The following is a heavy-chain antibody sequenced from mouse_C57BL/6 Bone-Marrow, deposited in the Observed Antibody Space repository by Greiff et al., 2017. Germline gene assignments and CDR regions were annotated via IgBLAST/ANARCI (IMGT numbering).Heavy chain of an antibody. CDR3: ARGDYGSSPWFAY. D-gene: IGHD1-1*01. Sequence: VQLQQSGPVLVKPGASVKMSCTASGYTFTDYYMNWVKQSHGKSLEWIGVINPYNGGTSYNQKFKGKATLTVDKSSSTAYMELNSLTSEDSAVYYGARGDYGSSPWFAYWGQGTLVTVSA. V-gene: IGHV1-19*01. J-gene: IGHJ3*01. CDR1: GYTFTDYY. CDR2: INPYNGGT.